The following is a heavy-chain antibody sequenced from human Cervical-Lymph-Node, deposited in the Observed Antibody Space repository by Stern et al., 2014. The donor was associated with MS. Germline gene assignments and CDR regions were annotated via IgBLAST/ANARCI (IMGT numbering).Heavy chain of an antibody. CDR3: ARVRGQQLVADY. V-gene: IGHV1-46*01. J-gene: IGHJ4*02. Sequence: VQLVESGAEVKKPGASVKVSCKASGYTFTSYYMHWVRQAPGQGLEWMGIINPSGGSTSYAQKFQGRVTMTRDTSTSTVYMELSSLRSEDTAMYYCARVRGQQLVADYWGQGTLVTVSS. D-gene: IGHD6-13*01. CDR2: INPSGGST. CDR1: GYTFTSYY.